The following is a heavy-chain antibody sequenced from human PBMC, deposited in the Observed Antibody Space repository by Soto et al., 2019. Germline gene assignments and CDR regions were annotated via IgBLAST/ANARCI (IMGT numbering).Heavy chain of an antibody. V-gene: IGHV4-59*08. D-gene: IGHD7-27*01. Sequence: PSETLSLTCTVSGGSMTSYYWSWIRQPPGKGLEWIGFIYYTGNTKYNPSLKSRVTISVDTSKNLFSLKLSSVTAADTAVYYCAKNWNWGSLVHWGQGTLVTVSS. CDR3: AKNWNWGSLVH. CDR1: GGSMTSYY. J-gene: IGHJ4*02. CDR2: IYYTGNT.